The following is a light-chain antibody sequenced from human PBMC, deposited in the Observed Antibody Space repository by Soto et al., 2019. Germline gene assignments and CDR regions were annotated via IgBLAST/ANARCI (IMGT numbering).Light chain of an antibody. CDR3: SSYTSSSTQV. V-gene: IGLV2-14*01. CDR2: DVS. J-gene: IGLJ2*01. CDR1: SSDVGGYNY. Sequence: QSVLTQPASVSGSPGQSITISCTGTSSDVGGYNYVSWYQQHPGKAPKLMIYDVSNRPSGVSNLFSGSKSDNTASLTISGLQAEDEADYYCSSYTSSSTQVFGGGTKLTVL.